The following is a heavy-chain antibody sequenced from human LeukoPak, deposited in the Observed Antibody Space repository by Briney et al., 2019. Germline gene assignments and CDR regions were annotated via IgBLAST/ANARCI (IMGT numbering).Heavy chain of an antibody. CDR3: ARENWYLDR. CDR1: GFTFRNYW. Sequence: RAGGSLRLSCAASGFTFRNYWMHWVRQAPGKGLVWVSRINPDGSNTNYADSVMGRFTISRDNAKNTLYLQMNGLRADDTAVYYCARENWYLDRWGRGTLVTVSS. CDR2: INPDGSNT. J-gene: IGHJ2*01. V-gene: IGHV3-74*01.